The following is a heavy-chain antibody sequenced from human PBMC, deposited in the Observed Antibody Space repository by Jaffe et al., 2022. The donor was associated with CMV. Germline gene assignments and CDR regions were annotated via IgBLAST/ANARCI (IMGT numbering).Heavy chain of an antibody. CDR1: GGSVSSGSYY. CDR2: IYYSGST. V-gene: IGHV4-61*01. D-gene: IGHD3-3*01. J-gene: IGHJ6*02. Sequence: QVQLQESGPGLVKPSETLSLTCTVSGGSVSSGSYYWSWIRQPPGKGLEWIGYIYYSGSTNYNPSLKSRVTISVDTSKNQFSLKLSSVTAADTAVYYCARERFGVVINYYGMDVWGQGTTVTVSS. CDR3: ARERFGVVINYYGMDV.